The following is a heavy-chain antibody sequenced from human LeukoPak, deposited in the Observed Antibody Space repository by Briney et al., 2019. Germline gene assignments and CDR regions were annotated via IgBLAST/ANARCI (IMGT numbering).Heavy chain of an antibody. CDR1: GYTFTSYY. V-gene: IGHV1-46*01. Sequence: ASVKVSCKASGYTFTSYYMHWVRQAPGQGLEWMGIINPSGGSTSYAQKFQGRVTMTRDTSTSTVYMELSSMRSEDTAVYYCARTGDSSGWYAWFDPWGQGTLVTVSS. D-gene: IGHD6-19*01. J-gene: IGHJ5*02. CDR2: INPSGGST. CDR3: ARTGDSSGWYAWFDP.